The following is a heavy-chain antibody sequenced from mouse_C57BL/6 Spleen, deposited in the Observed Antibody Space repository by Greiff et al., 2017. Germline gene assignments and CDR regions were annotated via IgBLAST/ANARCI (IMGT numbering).Heavy chain of an antibody. Sequence: VQLQQSGPELVKPGASVKISCKASGYSFTGYYMNWVKQSPDKSLEWIGEINPSTGGTTYNQKFKAKATLTVDESSSTAYMQLKSLTSEDSAVYYCARYPIYYYGSSYYFDYWGQGTTLTVSS. CDR2: INPSTGGT. J-gene: IGHJ2*01. CDR3: ARYPIYYYGSSYYFDY. CDR1: GYSFTGYY. V-gene: IGHV1-42*01. D-gene: IGHD1-1*01.